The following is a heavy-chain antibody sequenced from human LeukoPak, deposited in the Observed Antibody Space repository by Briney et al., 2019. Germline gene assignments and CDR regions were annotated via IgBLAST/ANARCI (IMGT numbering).Heavy chain of an antibody. CDR3: AKDINYDSSGYYSD. CDR1: GFTFDDYA. D-gene: IGHD3-22*01. J-gene: IGHJ4*02. Sequence: GRSLRLSCAASGFTFDDYAMHWVRQAPGKGLEWVSGISWNSGCIGYADSVKGRFTISRDNAKNSLYLQMNSLRAEDMALYYCAKDINYDSSGYYSDWGQGTLVTVSS. V-gene: IGHV3-9*03. CDR2: ISWNSGCI.